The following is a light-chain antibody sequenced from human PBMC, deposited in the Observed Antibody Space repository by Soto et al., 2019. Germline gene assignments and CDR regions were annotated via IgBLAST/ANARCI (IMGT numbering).Light chain of an antibody. Sequence: EIVVTQSPDTLSLSPGERATLSCRASQSVSSSYLAWYQQKPGQAPGLLIYGASSRATGIPDRFSGSGSGTDFTLTISRLEPEDFAVYYCQQYGRSPWTFGQGTKVDIK. CDR2: GAS. V-gene: IGKV3-20*01. J-gene: IGKJ1*01. CDR1: QSVSSSY. CDR3: QQYGRSPWT.